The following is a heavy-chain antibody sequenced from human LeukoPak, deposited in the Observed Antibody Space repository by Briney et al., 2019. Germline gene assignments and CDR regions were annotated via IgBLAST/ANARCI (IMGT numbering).Heavy chain of an antibody. Sequence: SQPLSLTCTVSGGSISSGGYYWTWIRPHPGKGLEWIGDIYYSGSTHYNPSLKSRVTISVDTSKNQFSLKLSSVTAADTAVYHCARAGGDCRSTSCYEEGGYYYYYGVGVWGQGTRVSVSS. CDR2: IYYSGST. V-gene: IGHV4-31*03. D-gene: IGHD2-2*01. CDR3: ARAGGDCRSTSCYEEGGYYYYYGVGV. CDR1: GGSISSGGYY. J-gene: IGHJ6*02.